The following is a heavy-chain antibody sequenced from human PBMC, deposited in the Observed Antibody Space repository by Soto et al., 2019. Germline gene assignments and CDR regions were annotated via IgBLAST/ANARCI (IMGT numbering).Heavy chain of an antibody. D-gene: IGHD3-22*01. J-gene: IGHJ5*02. V-gene: IGHV1-18*04. Sequence: GASVKVSCKASGYTFTSYGISGVRQAPGQGIEWMGWISAYNGNTNYAQKLQGRVTMTTDTSTRTAYMELRSLRSDDTAVYYCALNPPMTKMWLDPSGQGTLLTVSS. CDR2: ISAYNGNT. CDR1: GYTFTSYG. CDR3: ALNPPMTKMWLDP.